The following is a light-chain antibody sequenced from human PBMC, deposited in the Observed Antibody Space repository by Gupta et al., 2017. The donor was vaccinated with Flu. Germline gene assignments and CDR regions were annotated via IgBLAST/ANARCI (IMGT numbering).Light chain of an antibody. Sequence: DVVMTHSPDSLAFSLGERATINCKSSQSLLYRSNKKNYVAWYQQRSGQRPKLLIHWVSTRESAVPDRVSGSGSGTDFTLTISTLQAEDVAVYDCQRYYNNPANFGGGTKVEIK. CDR1: QSLLYRSNKKNY. CDR2: WVS. J-gene: IGKJ4*01. V-gene: IGKV4-1*01. CDR3: QRYYNNPAN.